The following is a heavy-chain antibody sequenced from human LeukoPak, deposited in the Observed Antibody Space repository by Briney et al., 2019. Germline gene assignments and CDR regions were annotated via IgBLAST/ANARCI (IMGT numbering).Heavy chain of an antibody. D-gene: IGHD3-22*01. J-gene: IGHJ4*02. CDR3: ASNPSGYYFNYFDY. Sequence: SETLSLTCTVSGGSISSSSYVWGWIRQPPGKGLEWIGTIHHSGSTYYMSSLKSRLTTSVDTSKNQFSLKLSSVTAADTAVYYCASNPSGYYFNYFDYWGQGTLVTVSS. V-gene: IGHV4-39*01. CDR2: IHHSGST. CDR1: GGSISSSSYV.